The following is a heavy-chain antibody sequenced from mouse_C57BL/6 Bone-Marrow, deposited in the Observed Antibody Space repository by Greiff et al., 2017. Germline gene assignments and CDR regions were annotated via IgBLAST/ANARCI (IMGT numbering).Heavy chain of an antibody. CDR1: GFTFSSYA. J-gene: IGHJ2*01. CDR3: AREYYYYFDD. Sequence: EVHLVESGGGLVKPGGSLKLSCAASGFTFSSYAMSWVRQTPEKRLEWVATISDGGSYTYYPDNVKGRFTISRDNAKNNLYLQMSHLKSEDTAMYYCAREYYYYFDDWGQGTTLTVSS. CDR2: ISDGGSYT. V-gene: IGHV5-4*01. D-gene: IGHD1-1*01.